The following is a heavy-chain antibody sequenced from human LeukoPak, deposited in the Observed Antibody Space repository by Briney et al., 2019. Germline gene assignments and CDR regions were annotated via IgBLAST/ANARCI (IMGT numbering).Heavy chain of an antibody. D-gene: IGHD6-19*01. Sequence: PGGSLRLSCAASGFTFSNSAMSWVRQAPGKGLEWVSTRGSGITTYYADSVKGRFTISGDNSKNTLYLQMNSLRAEDTAVYYCAKGIYSSGWSYFDYWGHGTLVTVSS. V-gene: IGHV3-23*01. J-gene: IGHJ4*01. CDR3: AKGIYSSGWSYFDY. CDR2: RGSGITT. CDR1: GFTFSNSA.